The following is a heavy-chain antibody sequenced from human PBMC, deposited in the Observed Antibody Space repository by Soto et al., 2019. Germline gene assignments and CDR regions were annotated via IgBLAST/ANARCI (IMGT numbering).Heavy chain of an antibody. CDR3: ARSLFMVAPDNEPFDY. V-gene: IGHV3-23*01. Sequence: VQLLESGGSTVQPGGSLTLSCAASGFPFSSYAMSWAAQPPEKGRGWSAGTSGGGKDRNYADFVQGRFTFSRDNSRNILYLQMNSLRAEDTAMYYCARSLFMVAPDNEPFDYWGQGTLVTVSS. CDR2: TSGGGKDR. CDR1: GFPFSSYA. D-gene: IGHD5-12*01. J-gene: IGHJ4*02.